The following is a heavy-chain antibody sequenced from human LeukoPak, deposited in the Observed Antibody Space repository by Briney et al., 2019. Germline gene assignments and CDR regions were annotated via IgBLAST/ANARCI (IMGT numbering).Heavy chain of an antibody. Sequence: GGSLRLSCAASGFTFDDYAMHWVRQAPGKGLEWVSLISGDGGSTYYADSVKGRFTISRDDSKNSLYLQMNSLRTEDTAFYYCAKRGSSSREQYFHHWGQGTLVTVSS. D-gene: IGHD6-13*01. V-gene: IGHV3-43*02. CDR2: ISGDGGST. CDR3: AKRGSSSREQYFHH. J-gene: IGHJ1*01. CDR1: GFTFDDYA.